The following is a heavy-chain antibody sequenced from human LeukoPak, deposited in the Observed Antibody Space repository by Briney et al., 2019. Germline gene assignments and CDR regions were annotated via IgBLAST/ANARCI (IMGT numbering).Heavy chain of an antibody. V-gene: IGHV1-69*13. D-gene: IGHD1-1*01. CDR3: ATQPPTRTTLGGEIDY. CDR2: IIPIFGTA. CDR1: GGTFSSYA. Sequence: GASVKVSCKASGGTFSSYAISWVRQAPRQGLEWMGGIIPIFGTANYAQRFQGRVTITADESTSTAYMELSSLRSEDTAVYYCATQPPTRTTLGGEIDYWGQGTPVTVSS. J-gene: IGHJ4*02.